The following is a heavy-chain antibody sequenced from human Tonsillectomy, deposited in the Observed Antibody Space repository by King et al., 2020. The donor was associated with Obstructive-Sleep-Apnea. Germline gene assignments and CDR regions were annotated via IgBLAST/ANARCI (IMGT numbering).Heavy chain of an antibody. CDR3: AKDRDDYVWGSYRYFDY. J-gene: IGHJ4*02. D-gene: IGHD3-16*02. Sequence: VQLVESGGGLVQPGGSLRLSCAASGFTFSDYAMTCVRQAPGKGLEWVSAISGSGGSTYYADSVKGRFIISRDSSKNTLYLQINSLRAEDTAIYYCAKDRDDYVWGSYRYFDYWGQGTLVTVSS. CDR2: ISGSGGST. CDR1: GFTFSDYA. V-gene: IGHV3-23*04.